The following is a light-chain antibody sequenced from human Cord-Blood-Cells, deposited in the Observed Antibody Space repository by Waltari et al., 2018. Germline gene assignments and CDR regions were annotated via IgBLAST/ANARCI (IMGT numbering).Light chain of an antibody. Sequence: IQMTQSPSTLSASVGDRVTITCRASQSISSWLAWYQQKPGKAPKLLIYAASSLESGVPSRLSGSGSGTEFTLTISSLQPDDCATYYCQQYNSYSTFGQGTKVEIK. CDR1: QSISSW. J-gene: IGKJ1*01. CDR3: QQYNSYST. CDR2: AAS. V-gene: IGKV1-5*01.